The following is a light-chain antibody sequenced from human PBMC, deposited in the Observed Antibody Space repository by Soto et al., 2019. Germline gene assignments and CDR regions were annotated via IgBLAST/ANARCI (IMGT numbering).Light chain of an antibody. V-gene: IGKV1-5*03. Sequence: DIQMTQSPSTLSASVGDRVTITCRASQSINTWLAWYQQEPGKAPRLLIYKASSLESGVSSRFSGSGSGTEFTLTISSLQPDDFATYYCQHYDSYPPWTFGQGTKVELK. CDR1: QSINTW. CDR3: QHYDSYPPWT. J-gene: IGKJ1*01. CDR2: KAS.